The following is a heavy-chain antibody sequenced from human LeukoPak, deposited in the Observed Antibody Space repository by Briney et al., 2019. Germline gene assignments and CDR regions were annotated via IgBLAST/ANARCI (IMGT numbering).Heavy chain of an antibody. J-gene: IGHJ4*02. CDR3: ARDNPPVYYDSSGAIDY. V-gene: IGHV7-4-1*02. D-gene: IGHD3-22*01. CDR1: GYTFTSYA. Sequence: GASVKVSCKASGYTFTSYAMNWVRQAPGQGLEWMGWINTNTGNPTYAQGFTGRFVFSLDTSVSTAYLQISSLKAEDTAVYYCARDNPPVYYDSSGAIDYWGQGTLVTVSS. CDR2: INTNTGNP.